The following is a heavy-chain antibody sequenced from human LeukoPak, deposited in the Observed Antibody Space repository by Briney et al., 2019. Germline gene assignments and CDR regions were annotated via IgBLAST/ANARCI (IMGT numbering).Heavy chain of an antibody. CDR1: GGSISSSSYY. CDR2: IYYSGST. CDR3: ARRGYYYYYYGMDV. D-gene: IGHD3-10*01. Sequence: SETLSLTCTVSGGSISSSSYYWGWIRQPLGKGLEWIGYIYYSGSTNYNPSLKSRVTISVDTSKNQFSLKLSSVTAADTAVYYCARRGYYYYYYGMDVWGQGTTVTVSS. J-gene: IGHJ6*02. V-gene: IGHV4-61*05.